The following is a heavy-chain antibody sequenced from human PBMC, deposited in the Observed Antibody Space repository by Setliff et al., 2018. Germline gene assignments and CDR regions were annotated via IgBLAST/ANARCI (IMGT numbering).Heavy chain of an antibody. CDR3: ARHGLQFLEWLSAFDY. CDR2: IYHSGST. V-gene: IGHV4-38-2*01. Sequence: PSETLSLTCAVSGYSISSGYYWGWIRQPPGKGLEWIGNIYHSGSTYYNPSLKSRVTISVDTSKNQFSLKLTSVPAADTAVYYCARHGLQFLEWLSAFDYWGQGTLVTVSS. J-gene: IGHJ4*02. D-gene: IGHD3-3*01. CDR1: GYSISSGYY.